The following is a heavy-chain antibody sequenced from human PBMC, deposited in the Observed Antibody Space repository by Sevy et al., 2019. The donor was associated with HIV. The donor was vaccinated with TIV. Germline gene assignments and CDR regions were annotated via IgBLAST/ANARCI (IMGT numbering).Heavy chain of an antibody. D-gene: IGHD3-10*01. Sequence: GGSLRLSCAASGFTFSSYAMSWVRQAPGKGLEWVSAISGSGGSTYYADSVKGRLTISSDIPKNTLYLQMNSLRAEDTAVYYCAKDYSGSWCCPLFDYWGQGTLATVSS. CDR2: ISGSGGST. J-gene: IGHJ4*02. V-gene: IGHV3-23*01. CDR1: GFTFSSYA. CDR3: AKDYSGSWCCPLFDY.